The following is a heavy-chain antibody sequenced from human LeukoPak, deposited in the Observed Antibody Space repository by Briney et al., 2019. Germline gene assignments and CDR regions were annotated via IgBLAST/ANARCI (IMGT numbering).Heavy chain of an antibody. CDR1: GFTFSSYS. CDR2: ISSSSSYI. D-gene: IGHD5-12*01. Sequence: PGGSLRLSCAAPGFTFSSYSMNWVRQAPGKGLEWVSSISSSSSYIYYADSVKGRFTISRDNAKNSLYLQMNSLRAEDTAVYYCARDVRGYSGYDYGYWGQGTLVTVSS. V-gene: IGHV3-21*01. CDR3: ARDVRGYSGYDYGY. J-gene: IGHJ4*02.